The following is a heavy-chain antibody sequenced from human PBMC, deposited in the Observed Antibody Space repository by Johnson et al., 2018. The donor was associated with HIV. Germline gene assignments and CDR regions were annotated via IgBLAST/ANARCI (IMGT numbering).Heavy chain of an antibody. J-gene: IGHJ3*02. CDR1: GFTFSSYA. D-gene: IGHD1-26*01. Sequence: VQLVESGGGLVQPGGSLRLSCAASGFTFSSYAMSWVRQAPGKGLEWVSAIRGSGDSTYYADSVKGRFTISRDNSKNTLYVQMNSLRAEDTAAYYCAKGRWELLAGAFDIWGRGTMVTVSA. V-gene: IGHV3-23*04. CDR3: AKGRWELLAGAFDI. CDR2: IRGSGDST.